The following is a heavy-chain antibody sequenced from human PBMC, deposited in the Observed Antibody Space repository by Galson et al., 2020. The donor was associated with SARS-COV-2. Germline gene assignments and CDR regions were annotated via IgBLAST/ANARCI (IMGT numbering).Heavy chain of an antibody. CDR1: GYSISSGYY. J-gene: IGHJ4*02. CDR3: ARLDILTGAFDY. CDR2: IYHSGSN. D-gene: IGHD3-9*01. Sequence: SATLSLTCAVSGYSISSGYYCGWIRQPPGKGRAWIGSIYHSGSNYYNPSLKSRVTISVDTSKNQFSLKLSSVTAADTAVYYCARLDILTGAFDYWGQGTLVTVSS. V-gene: IGHV4-38-2*01.